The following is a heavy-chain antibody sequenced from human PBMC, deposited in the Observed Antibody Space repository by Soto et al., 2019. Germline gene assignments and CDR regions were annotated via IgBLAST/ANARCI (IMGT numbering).Heavy chain of an antibody. D-gene: IGHD2-21*02. CDR3: ASGQGPLYFGGDCYDYYLYGMDG. J-gene: IGHJ6*02. Sequence: QVQLVQSGAEVKKPGSSVKVSCKASGGTFSSYAISWVRQAPGQGLEWMGGIIPIFATANYAQKFQGRVTFTADESTRAAYMQVGSLRSEDKDVYYCASGQGPLYFGGDCYDYYLYGMDGWGQGTTVTVSS. V-gene: IGHV1-69*12. CDR1: GGTFSSYA. CDR2: IIPIFATA.